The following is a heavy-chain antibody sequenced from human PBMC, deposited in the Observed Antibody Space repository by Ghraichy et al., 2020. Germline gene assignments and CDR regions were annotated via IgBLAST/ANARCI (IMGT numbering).Heavy chain of an antibody. V-gene: IGHV3-43D*03. CDR1: GFNFHDFA. CDR3: AKDAGLRGYHYIGIDV. CDR2: DNWNGGFV. D-gene: IGHD4-17*01. J-gene: IGHJ6*02. Sequence: GGSLRLSCAVSGFNFHDFAVHWVRQAPGKGLEWVCLDNWNGGFVYYADSVKGRFTVSKDDSKNSVLLQIEALTPGDSALYFCAKDAGLRGYHYIGIDVWGQGTPVTVS.